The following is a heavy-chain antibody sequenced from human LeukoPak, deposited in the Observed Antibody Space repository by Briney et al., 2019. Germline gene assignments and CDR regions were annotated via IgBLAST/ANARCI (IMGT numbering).Heavy chain of an antibody. Sequence: ASVKVSCKASGYTFTGYYMHWVRQAPGQGLEWMGRIDPNSGGTNYAQKFQGRVTMTRDTSISTAYMELSRLRSDDTAVYYCARAVGVVKTLGWFDPWGQGTLVTVSS. V-gene: IGHV1-2*06. D-gene: IGHD3-3*01. CDR3: ARAVGVVKTLGWFDP. CDR1: GYTFTGYY. J-gene: IGHJ5*02. CDR2: IDPNSGGT.